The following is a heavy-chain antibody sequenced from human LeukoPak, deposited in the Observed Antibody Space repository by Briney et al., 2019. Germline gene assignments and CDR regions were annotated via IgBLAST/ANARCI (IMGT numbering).Heavy chain of an antibody. V-gene: IGHV3-23*01. Sequence: GGSLRLXCAASGFTFSSYAMSWVRQAPGKGLEWVSAISGSGGSTYYADSVKGRFTISRDNSKNTLYLQMNSLRAEDTAVYYCAKDHRGPAVSINFDYWGQGTLVTVSS. J-gene: IGHJ4*02. CDR2: ISGSGGST. CDR3: AKDHRGPAVSINFDY. D-gene: IGHD5-12*01. CDR1: GFTFSSYA.